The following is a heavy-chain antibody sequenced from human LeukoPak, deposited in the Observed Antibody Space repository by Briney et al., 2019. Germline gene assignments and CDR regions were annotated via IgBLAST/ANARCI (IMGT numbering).Heavy chain of an antibody. CDR3: ARGRYGSPPYSSGGSCRSTRVSFDI. CDR2: INHSGST. CDR1: GGSFSGYY. Sequence: NSSETLSLTCAVYGGSFSGYYWSWIRQPPGKGLEWIGEINHSGSTNYNPSLKSRVTISVDTSKNQFSLKLSSVTAADTAVYYCARGRYGSPPYSSGGSCRSTRVSFDIWGQGTMVTVSS. J-gene: IGHJ3*02. V-gene: IGHV4-34*01. D-gene: IGHD2-15*01.